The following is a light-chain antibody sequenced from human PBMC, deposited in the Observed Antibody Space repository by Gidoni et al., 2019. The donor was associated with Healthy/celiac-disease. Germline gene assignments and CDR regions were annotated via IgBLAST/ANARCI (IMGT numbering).Light chain of an antibody. Sequence: DIQMTQSPSSLSASVGDRVTITCRASQSISSYLNWYQQKPGKAPTLLIYAASSMQSGVPSMCSGSGSGTDFTLTISSLQPEDFATYYCQQSYSTPLTFXXXTRLEIK. J-gene: IGKJ5*01. V-gene: IGKV1-39*01. CDR1: QSISSY. CDR3: QQSYSTPLT. CDR2: AAS.